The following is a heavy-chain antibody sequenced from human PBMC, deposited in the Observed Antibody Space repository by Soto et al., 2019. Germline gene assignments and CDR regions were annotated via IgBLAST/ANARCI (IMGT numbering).Heavy chain of an antibody. D-gene: IGHD3-22*01. J-gene: IGHJ6*02. CDR2: IIPIFGTA. Sequence: SVKVSCKASGGTFSSYAISWVRQARGQGLEWMGGIIPIFGTANYAQKFQGRVTITADESTSTAYMELSSLRSEDTAVYYCARDPFSVVVITPYYYYGMDVWGQGTTVTVSS. CDR3: ARDPFSVVVITPYYYYGMDV. V-gene: IGHV1-69*13. CDR1: GGTFSSYA.